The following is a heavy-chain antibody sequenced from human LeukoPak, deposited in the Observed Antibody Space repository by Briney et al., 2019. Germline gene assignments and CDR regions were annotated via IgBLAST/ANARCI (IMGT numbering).Heavy chain of an antibody. CDR1: GYTFTGYY. CDR2: INPNSGGT. Sequence: ASVKVSCKASGYTFTGYYMHWVRQAPGQGLEWMGWINPNSGGTNYAQKFQGRVTMTRDTSISTAYMELSRLRSDDTAVYYCARDRGEGYYYDSSGSGYWGQGTLVTVSS. D-gene: IGHD3-22*01. V-gene: IGHV1-2*02. J-gene: IGHJ4*02. CDR3: ARDRGEGYYYDSSGSGY.